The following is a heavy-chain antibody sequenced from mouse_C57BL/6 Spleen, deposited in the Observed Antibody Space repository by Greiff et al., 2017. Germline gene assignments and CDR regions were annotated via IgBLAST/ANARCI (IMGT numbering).Heavy chain of an antibody. J-gene: IGHJ2*01. D-gene: IGHD2-13*01. V-gene: IGHV3-6*01. CDR2: ISYDGSN. CDR3: ARDDYCFDY. CDR1: GYSFTSGYY. Sequence: EVKLEESGLGLVKPSQSLSLTCSVTGYSFTSGYYWNWIRQFPGNKLEWMGYISYDGSNNYNPSLKNRISITRDTSKNQFFLKLNSVTTEDTATYYCARDDYCFDYWGQGTTLTVSS.